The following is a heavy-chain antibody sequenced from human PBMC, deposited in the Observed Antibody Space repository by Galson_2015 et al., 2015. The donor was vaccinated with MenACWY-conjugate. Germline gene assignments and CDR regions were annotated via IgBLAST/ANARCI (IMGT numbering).Heavy chain of an antibody. CDR2: TKEDGSEK. CDR3: ARHILGAFYGIDV. J-gene: IGHJ6*02. D-gene: IGHD1-26*01. CDR1: GFTFSSYW. V-gene: IGHV3-7*03. Sequence: SLRLSCAASGFTFSSYWMNWVRQAPGKGLEWVANTKEDGSEKYYVDSVKGRFTISRDNAKNSLYLQMNSLRADDTAVYYCARHILGAFYGIDVWGQGTTVTVSS.